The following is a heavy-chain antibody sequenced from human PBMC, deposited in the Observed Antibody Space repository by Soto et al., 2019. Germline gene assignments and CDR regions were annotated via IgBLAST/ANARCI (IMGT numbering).Heavy chain of an antibody. CDR3: AKSLYPRSGFGELFGHYYYYMDV. J-gene: IGHJ6*03. CDR2: ISYDGSNK. D-gene: IGHD3-10*01. V-gene: IGHV3-30*18. Sequence: GSLSLSCAASGFTFSSYGMHWVRQAPGKGLEWVAVISYDGSNKYYADSVKGRFTISRDNSKNTLYLQMNSLRAEDTAVYYCAKSLYPRSGFGELFGHYYYYMDVWGKGTTVTVSS. CDR1: GFTFSSYG.